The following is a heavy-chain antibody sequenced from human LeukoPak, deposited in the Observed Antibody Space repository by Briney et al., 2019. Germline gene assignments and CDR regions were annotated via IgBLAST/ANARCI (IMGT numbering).Heavy chain of an antibody. CDR1: GGSFSGYY. J-gene: IGHJ3*02. CDR2: INHSGST. Sequence: PSETLSLTCAVYGGSFSGYYWSWIRQPPGKELEWIGEINHSGSTNYNPSLKSRVTISVDTSKNQFSLKLSSVTAADTAVYYCARGPGGGDLDAFDIWGQGTMVTVSS. CDR3: ARGPGGGDLDAFDI. D-gene: IGHD2-21*01. V-gene: IGHV4-34*01.